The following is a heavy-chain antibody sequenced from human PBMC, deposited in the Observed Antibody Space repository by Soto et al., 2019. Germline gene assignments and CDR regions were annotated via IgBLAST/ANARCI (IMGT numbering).Heavy chain of an antibody. Sequence: GGSLRLSCAASGFTFDDYAMHWVRQVPGKGLEWVSGINWSSGSIGYGDSVKGRFAISRDNAKNSLHLQMNSLSAEDTAFYYCVKDESINWYSGHFRHWGQGTLVTVSS. CDR3: VKDESINWYSGHFRH. CDR2: INWSSGSI. J-gene: IGHJ1*01. V-gene: IGHV3-9*01. D-gene: IGHD6-13*01. CDR1: GFTFDDYA.